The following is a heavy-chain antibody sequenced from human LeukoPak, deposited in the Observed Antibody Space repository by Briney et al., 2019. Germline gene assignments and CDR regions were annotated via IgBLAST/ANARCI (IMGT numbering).Heavy chain of an antibody. Sequence: GGSLRLSCAASGFTVSSDYMSWVRQAPGKGLEWVSVIYSGGSTYYADSVKGRFTISRDNSKNTLYLQMNSLRAEDTAVYCCARSARNYVWGSYRRADYWGQGTLVTVSS. CDR1: GFTVSSDY. CDR3: ARSARNYVWGSYRRADY. V-gene: IGHV3-53*01. J-gene: IGHJ4*02. D-gene: IGHD3-16*02. CDR2: IYSGGST.